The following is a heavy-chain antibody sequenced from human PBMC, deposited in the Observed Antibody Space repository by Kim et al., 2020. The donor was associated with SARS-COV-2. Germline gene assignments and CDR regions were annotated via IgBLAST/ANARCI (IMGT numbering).Heavy chain of an antibody. CDR3: ARHGWAAGVFDY. Sequence: YYTPARKRRHTRAVDASKTQFSLKLSSVTAADTAVYYCARHGWAAGVFDYWGQGTLVTVSS. J-gene: IGHJ4*02. D-gene: IGHD6-13*01. V-gene: IGHV4-39*01.